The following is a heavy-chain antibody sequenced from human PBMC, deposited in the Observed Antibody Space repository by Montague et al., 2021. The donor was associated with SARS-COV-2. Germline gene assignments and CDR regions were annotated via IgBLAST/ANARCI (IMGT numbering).Heavy chain of an antibody. V-gene: IGHV6-1*01. D-gene: IGHD6-13*01. CDR2: TYYRSMWKS. CDR1: GDSVASNSAT. J-gene: IGHJ4*02. CDR3: VRGIEAAGSYDY. Sequence: CAISGDSVASNSATSDWIRQSPSRGLEWLGRTYYRSMWKSDYARSVKSRIAINPDTSKNQFSLQLSSETPEDTALYYCVRGIEAAGSYDYWGQGTLVTVSS.